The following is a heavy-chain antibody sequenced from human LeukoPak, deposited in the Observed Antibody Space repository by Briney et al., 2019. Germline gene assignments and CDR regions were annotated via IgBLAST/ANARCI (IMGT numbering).Heavy chain of an antibody. V-gene: IGHV3-11*01. CDR3: ARDVDRATILRPGRFRRVLDY. Sequence: GGSLSLSCAVSGFTFSDFYMSWIRQAPGKGLGWVSYISSSGSTIYYADSLKGRFTISRDNAKTSLYLQMNSLRAEDTAVYYCARDVDRATILRPGRFRRVLDYWGEGTLVTVCS. CDR2: ISSSGSTI. J-gene: IGHJ4*02. D-gene: IGHD5-24*01. CDR1: GFTFSDFY.